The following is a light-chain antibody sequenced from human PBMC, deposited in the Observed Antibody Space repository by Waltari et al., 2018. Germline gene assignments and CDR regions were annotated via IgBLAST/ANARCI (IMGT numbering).Light chain of an antibody. CDR3: QQRSNWPPIT. V-gene: IGKV3-11*01. Sequence: EVVLTQSPPTLSLSPGERATLSSRASRSVSSYLAWYQQKPGQAPRLLIYDASNRATGIPARLSGSGSCTDVSLIISTLEPEDFVAYYCQQRSNWPPITFGQGTRLEIK. J-gene: IGKJ5*01. CDR2: DAS. CDR1: RSVSSY.